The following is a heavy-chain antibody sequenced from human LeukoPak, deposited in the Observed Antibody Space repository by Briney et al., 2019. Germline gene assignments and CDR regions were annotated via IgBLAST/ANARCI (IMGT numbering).Heavy chain of an antibody. J-gene: IGHJ4*02. D-gene: IGHD3-22*01. CDR1: GFTFSSYA. V-gene: IGHV3-7*03. CDR2: INLDGSEI. Sequence: PGGSLRLSCAASGFTFSSYAMSRVRQAPGKGLEWVANINLDGSEINYLDSLTGRLTISRDNAKDSLYLQMNGLRAEDTAVYFCVRDRGYSTFDYWGQGTLVTVSS. CDR3: VRDRGYSTFDY.